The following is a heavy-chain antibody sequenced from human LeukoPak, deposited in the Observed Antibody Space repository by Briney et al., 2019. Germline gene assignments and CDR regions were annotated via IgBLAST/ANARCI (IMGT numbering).Heavy chain of an antibody. D-gene: IGHD3-22*01. J-gene: IGHJ4*02. CDR1: GGSISSSSYY. V-gene: IGHV4-39*07. CDR2: IYYSGST. CDR3: AISYYYDSSGYYGMRGYFDY. Sequence: SETLSLTCTVSGGSISSSSYYWGWIRQPPGKGLEWIGSIYYSGSTYYNPSLKSRVTISVDTSKNQFSLKLSSVTAADTAVYYCAISYYYDSSGYYGMRGYFDYWGQGTLVTVSS.